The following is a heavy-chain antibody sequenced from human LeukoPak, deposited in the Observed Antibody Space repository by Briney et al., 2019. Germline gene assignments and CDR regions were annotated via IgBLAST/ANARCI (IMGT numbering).Heavy chain of an antibody. Sequence: GGSLRLSCAASGFTFSSYWMHWVRQAPGKGLVWVSRINGDGSSTSYADSVKGRFTISRDNAKNTLYLQMNSLRAEDTAVYYCAREGGSGSYGYWGQGTLVTVSP. CDR3: AREGGSGSYGY. CDR2: INGDGSST. CDR1: GFTFSSYW. J-gene: IGHJ4*02. D-gene: IGHD3-10*01. V-gene: IGHV3-74*01.